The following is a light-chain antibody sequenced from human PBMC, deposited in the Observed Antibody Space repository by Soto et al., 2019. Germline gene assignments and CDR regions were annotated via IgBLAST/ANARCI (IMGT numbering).Light chain of an antibody. Sequence: DIEMTQSPSSLSASVGDRVTITCRASQDISDSLAWFQQKPGKVPRLLIYAAADLQSGVPSRFSGSGSGTDFTHTISSLQPEDVASYYCQKYDTAPWTFGQGTKVEIK. CDR1: QDISDS. V-gene: IGKV1-27*01. CDR3: QKYDTAPWT. J-gene: IGKJ1*01. CDR2: AAA.